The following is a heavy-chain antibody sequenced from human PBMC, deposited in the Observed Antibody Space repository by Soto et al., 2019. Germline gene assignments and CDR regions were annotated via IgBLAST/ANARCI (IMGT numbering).Heavy chain of an antibody. V-gene: IGHV4-31*03. Sequence: QVQLQESGPGLVKPSQTLSLTCTVSGGSISSGGYYWSWIRQHPGKGMEWIGYIYYSGSTYYTPSLKSRVTISVDTSKNLFSLKLSSVTAADTAVYYCARDSHAQWTTTGVGFDPWGQGTLVTVSS. CDR2: IYYSGST. J-gene: IGHJ5*02. CDR3: ARDSHAQWTTTGVGFDP. CDR1: GGSISSGGYY. D-gene: IGHD1-1*01.